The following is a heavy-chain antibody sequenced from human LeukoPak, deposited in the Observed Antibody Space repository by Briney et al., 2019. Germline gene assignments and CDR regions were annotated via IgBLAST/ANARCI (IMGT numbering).Heavy chain of an antibody. CDR1: GDSISSTDYF. CDR3: ARESGHNWN. Sequence: SETLSLTCTVSGDSISSTDYFWGWIRQPPGKGLEWIGEIYHSGSTNYNPSLKSRVTISVDKSKNQFSLKLSSVTAADTAVYYCARESGHNWNWGQGTLVTVSS. J-gene: IGHJ4*02. D-gene: IGHD1-20*01. CDR2: IYHSGST. V-gene: IGHV4-39*07.